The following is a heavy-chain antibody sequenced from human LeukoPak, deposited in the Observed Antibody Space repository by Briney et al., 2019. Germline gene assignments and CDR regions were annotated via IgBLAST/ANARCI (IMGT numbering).Heavy chain of an antibody. CDR2: VSVYGGTT. CDR3: AKELHGSGNYAFDY. J-gene: IGHJ4*02. CDR1: GFTFSSYA. D-gene: IGHD3-10*01. Sequence: GGSLRLSCAASGFTFSSYAMSWVRQAPGKGLEWVSTVSVYGGTTYYADSVKGRFTISRDNSKNTLYLQMNSLRPEDAAVYFCAKELHGSGNYAFDYWGQGTLVTVSS. V-gene: IGHV3-23*01.